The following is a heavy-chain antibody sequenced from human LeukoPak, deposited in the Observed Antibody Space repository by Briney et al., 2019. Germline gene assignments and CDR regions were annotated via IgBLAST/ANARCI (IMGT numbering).Heavy chain of an antibody. D-gene: IGHD6-6*01. CDR1: GFTFSSYW. J-gene: IGHJ4*02. CDR3: AKGGHSSSSDY. V-gene: IGHV3-7*01. Sequence: GGSLRLSCAASGFTFSSYWMSWVRQAPGKGLEWVANIKQDGSEKYYVDSVKGRFTISRDNSENTLYLQINSLRAEDTAVYYCAKGGHSSSSDYWGQGTLVTVSS. CDR2: IKQDGSEK.